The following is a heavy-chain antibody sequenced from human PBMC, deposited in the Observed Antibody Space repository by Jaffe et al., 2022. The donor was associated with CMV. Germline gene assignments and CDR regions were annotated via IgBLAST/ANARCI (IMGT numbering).Heavy chain of an antibody. V-gene: IGHV3-49*04. CDR3: TRDRPYFSIAVAGPFDY. Sequence: EVQLVESGGGLVQPGRSLRLSCTASGFTFGDYAMSWVRQAPGKGLEWVGFIRSKAYGGTTEYAASVKGRFTISRDDSKSIAYLQMNSLKTEDTAVYYCTRDRPYFSIAVAGPFDYWGQGTLVTVSS. D-gene: IGHD6-19*01. CDR1: GFTFGDYA. J-gene: IGHJ4*02. CDR2: IRSKAYGGTT.